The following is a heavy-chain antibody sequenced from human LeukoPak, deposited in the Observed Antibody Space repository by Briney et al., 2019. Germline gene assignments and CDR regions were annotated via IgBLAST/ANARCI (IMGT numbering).Heavy chain of an antibody. Sequence: GRSLRLSCAASGFTFDDYAMHWVRQAPGKGLEWVSGISWNSGSIGYADSVKGRFTISRDYAKNSLYLQMNSLRAEDTALYYCAKDRGIAADAFDIWGQGTMVTVSS. D-gene: IGHD6-13*01. CDR3: AKDRGIAADAFDI. CDR1: GFTFDDYA. J-gene: IGHJ3*02. CDR2: ISWNSGSI. V-gene: IGHV3-9*01.